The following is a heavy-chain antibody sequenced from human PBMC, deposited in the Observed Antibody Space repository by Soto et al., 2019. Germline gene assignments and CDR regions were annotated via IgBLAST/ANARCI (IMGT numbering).Heavy chain of an antibody. CDR3: AHRVLRAVFGVVTTTAIYFDF. D-gene: IGHD3-3*01. V-gene: IGHV2-5*02. CDR2: IYWADDK. J-gene: IGHJ4*02. CDR1: GFSLTTSGVG. Sequence: QITLNESGPTVVRPTETLTLTCRFSGFSLTTSGVGVGWIRQSPGKAPEWLALIYWADDKRYSASLKSRLTITKETSKNQVVLTVSDLDPTDTATYYCAHRVLRAVFGVVTTTAIYFDFWGQGTPVAVSS.